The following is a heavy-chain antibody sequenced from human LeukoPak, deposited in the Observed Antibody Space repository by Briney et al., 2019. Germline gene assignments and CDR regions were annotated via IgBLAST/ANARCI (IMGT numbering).Heavy chain of an antibody. D-gene: IGHD3-22*01. CDR2: IWYDGSNK. V-gene: IGHV3-33*01. CDR3: ARESSSAYPDF. J-gene: IGHJ4*02. CDR1: GFTFSNYG. Sequence: GGSLRLSCAASGFTFSNYGMHWVRQAPGKGLEWVAVIWYDGSNKYYADSVKGRFAISRDNSKNTLYLQMNSLRAEDTAVYYCARESSSAYPDFWGQGTLVTVSS.